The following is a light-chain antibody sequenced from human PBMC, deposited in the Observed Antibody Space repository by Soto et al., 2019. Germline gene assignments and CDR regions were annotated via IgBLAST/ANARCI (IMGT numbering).Light chain of an antibody. J-gene: IGKJ4*02. CDR3: QQYSVSPST. CDR2: GAS. Sequence: EIVLTQSPGTLSLSPGERATLACRASQTVTSDYLAWYPLKPGPAPRLLIYGASSRATDTPYRFSGSGSGTVFTLTLTSLEPEDFSVYFFQQYSVSPSTFGGGTQEEIE. V-gene: IGKV3-20*01. CDR1: QTVTSDY.